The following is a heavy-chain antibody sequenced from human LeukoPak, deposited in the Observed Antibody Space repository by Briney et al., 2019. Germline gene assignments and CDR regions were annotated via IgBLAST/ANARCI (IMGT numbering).Heavy chain of an antibody. CDR2: IKQDGSEK. D-gene: IGHD2-15*01. V-gene: IGHV3-7*01. Sequence: GGSLRLSCAASGFTFSSYWMSWVRQAPGKGLEWVANIKQDGSEKYYVDSVKGRFTISRDNAKNSLYLQMNSLRAEDTAVYYCARDFCSGGSCSGQGLWWFDPWGQGTLVTVSS. CDR3: ARDFCSGGSCSGQGLWWFDP. J-gene: IGHJ5*02. CDR1: GFTFSSYW.